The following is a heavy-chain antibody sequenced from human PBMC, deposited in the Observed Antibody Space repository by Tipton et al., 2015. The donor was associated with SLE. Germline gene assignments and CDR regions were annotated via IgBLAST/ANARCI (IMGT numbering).Heavy chain of an antibody. D-gene: IGHD1-26*01. CDR2: VNPDGGAT. V-gene: IGHV1-46*01. J-gene: IGHJ4*02. CDR1: GYIFTSYY. CDR3: ARDRSRSGSDVFDY. Sequence: QLVQSGAEVKKPGASVKVSCKASGYIFTSYYMHWVRQAPGHRLEWIGIVNPDGGATSYAQKFQGRVTVSADTSSNTVHMELSGLRSEDTAVYYCARDRSRSGSDVFDYWGQGTLVTVSS.